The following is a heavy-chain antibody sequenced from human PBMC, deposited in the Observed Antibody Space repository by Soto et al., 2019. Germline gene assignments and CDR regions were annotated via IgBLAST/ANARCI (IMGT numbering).Heavy chain of an antibody. Sequence: SETLSLTCTVSGGSISSFYWNWFRQPPGKGLEWIGFISYSETPNYNPSLKSRVTMSVDTSKNQFSLKLSSMTAADTAVYYCARASDASRLRPDYWGQGTLVTVSS. CDR2: ISYSETP. CDR3: ARASDASRLRPDY. J-gene: IGHJ4*02. D-gene: IGHD4-17*01. V-gene: IGHV4-59*01. CDR1: GGSISSFY.